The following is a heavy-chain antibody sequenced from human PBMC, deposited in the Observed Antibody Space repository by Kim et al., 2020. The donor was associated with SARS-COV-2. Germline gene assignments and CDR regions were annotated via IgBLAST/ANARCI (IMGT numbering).Heavy chain of an antibody. CDR3: ATDSGSYYGAFDI. Sequence: YADAVKGRFTIARENSKNTLYLQMNSLRAEDTAVYYCATDSGSYYGAFDIWGQGTMVTVSS. J-gene: IGHJ3*02. V-gene: IGHV3-23*01. D-gene: IGHD1-26*01.